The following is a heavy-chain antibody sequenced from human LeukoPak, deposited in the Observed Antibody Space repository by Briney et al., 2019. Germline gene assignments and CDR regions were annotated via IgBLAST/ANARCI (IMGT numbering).Heavy chain of an antibody. Sequence: GGSLRLSCTASAFTVSSSCMSWVRQAPGKGLEWVSLIYTAGNTYYADSVKGRFTISRDISKNTLYLQMGSLRTDDTAMYYCARVAVEGREFFQRWGQGTLVTVSS. J-gene: IGHJ1*01. D-gene: IGHD6-19*01. V-gene: IGHV3-66*02. CDR3: ARVAVEGREFFQR. CDR2: IYTAGNT. CDR1: AFTVSSSC.